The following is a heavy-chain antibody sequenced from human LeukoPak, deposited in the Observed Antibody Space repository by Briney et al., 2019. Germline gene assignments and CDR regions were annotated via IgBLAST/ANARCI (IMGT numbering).Heavy chain of an antibody. Sequence: PSETLSLTCTVSDGSISSGDYYWSWIRQPPGKGLEWIGYIYYSGSTYYNPSLKSRVTISVDTSKNQFSLKLSSVTAADTAVYYCARDSSGYYFDYWGQGTLVTVSS. D-gene: IGHD3-22*01. J-gene: IGHJ4*02. CDR1: DGSISSGDYY. V-gene: IGHV4-30-4*01. CDR2: IYYSGST. CDR3: ARDSSGYYFDY.